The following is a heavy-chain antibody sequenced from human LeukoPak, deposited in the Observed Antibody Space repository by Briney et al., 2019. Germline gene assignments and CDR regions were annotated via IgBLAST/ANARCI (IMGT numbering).Heavy chain of an antibody. CDR3: ARVRIAAALVNY. Sequence: SETLSLTCTVSGGSISSYHWSWIRQPPGKGLEWIGYIYYSGSTNYNPSLKSRVTISVDTSKNQFSLKLSSVTAADTAVYYCARVRIAAALVNYWGQGTLVTVSS. D-gene: IGHD6-13*01. CDR2: IYYSGST. V-gene: IGHV4-59*12. CDR1: GGSISSYH. J-gene: IGHJ4*02.